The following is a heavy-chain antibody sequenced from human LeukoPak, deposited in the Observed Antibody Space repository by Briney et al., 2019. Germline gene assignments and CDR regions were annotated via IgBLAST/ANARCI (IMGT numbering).Heavy chain of an antibody. CDR1: GGSFSSSF. D-gene: IGHD3-22*01. CDR2: INHSGST. J-gene: IGHJ4*02. CDR3: ARGGLMIVATFDY. Sequence: PSETLSLTCAVSGGSFSSSFWWSWVRQPPGKGLEWIGEINHSGSTNYNPSLKSRVTISVDTSKNQFSLKLSSVTAADTAVYYCARGGLMIVATFDYWGQGTLVTVSS. V-gene: IGHV4-4*02.